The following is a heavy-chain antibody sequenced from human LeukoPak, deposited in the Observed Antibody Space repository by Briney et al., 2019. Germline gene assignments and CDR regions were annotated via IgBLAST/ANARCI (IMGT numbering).Heavy chain of an antibody. CDR1: GFTFSSYS. J-gene: IGHJ6*03. CDR2: INWNGGST. D-gene: IGHD3-10*01. V-gene: IGHV3-20*04. CDR3: ARVGNGSGRDYYYYYYMDV. Sequence: PGGSLRLSCAASGFTFSSYSMSWVRQAPGKGLEWVSGINWNGGSTGYADSVKGRFTISRDNAKNSLYLQMNSLRAEDTALYYCARVGNGSGRDYYYYYYMDVWGKGTTVTVSS.